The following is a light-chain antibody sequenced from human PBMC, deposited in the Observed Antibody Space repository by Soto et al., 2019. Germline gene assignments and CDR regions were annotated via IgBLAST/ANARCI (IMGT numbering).Light chain of an antibody. CDR2: DAS. V-gene: IGKV1-5*01. CDR3: QHYGGLWT. J-gene: IGKJ1*01. Sequence: DIQMTQSPSTLSASVGDRVTITCRASQTITNRLAWYQRKPGKAPKVLIYDASNLESGVPSRFSGSGSGTEFILTISSLQPDDFATYSCQHYGGLWTFGQGTKVEVK. CDR1: QTITNR.